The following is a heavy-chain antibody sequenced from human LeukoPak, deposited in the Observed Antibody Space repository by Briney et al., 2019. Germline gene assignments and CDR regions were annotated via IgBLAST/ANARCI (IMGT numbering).Heavy chain of an antibody. J-gene: IGHJ4*02. D-gene: IGHD6-13*01. V-gene: IGHV3-23*01. CDR3: AKTGGIAAAH. Sequence: GGSLRLSCAASGFNFDDYVMTWVRQAPGKGLEWVSAISGSGGSTYYADSVKGRFTISRDNSKNTLYLQMNSLRAEDTALYYCAKTGGIAAAHWGQGTLVTVSS. CDR1: GFNFDDYV. CDR2: ISGSGGST.